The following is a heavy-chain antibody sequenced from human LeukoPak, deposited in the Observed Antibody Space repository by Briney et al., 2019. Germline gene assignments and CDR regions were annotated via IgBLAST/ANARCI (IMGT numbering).Heavy chain of an antibody. V-gene: IGHV3-7*01. J-gene: IGHJ6*02. CDR2: IKQDGSEK. CDR3: AGEVSDLSSGRVYYYYGMDV. CDR1: GFTVSSNY. D-gene: IGHD3-22*01. Sequence: GGSLRLSCAASGFTVSSNYMSWVRQAPGKGLEWVANIKQDGSEKYYVDSVKGRFTISRDNAKNSLYLQMNSLRAEDTAVYYCAGEVSDLSSGRVYYYYGMDVWGQGTTVTVSS.